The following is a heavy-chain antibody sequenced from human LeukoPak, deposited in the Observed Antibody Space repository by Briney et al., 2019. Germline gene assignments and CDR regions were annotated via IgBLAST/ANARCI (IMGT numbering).Heavy chain of an antibody. CDR3: AKDVSGGINGVGY. Sequence: AKSLRLCCAPSGFTLAYYAMDCVRQAPEKGLEWVLGMFWNSGSICYAASVKGRFTISRDNAKNSLYLQMNSLRGEDMALYYCAKDVSGGINGVGYWGQGTLVTVSS. V-gene: IGHV3-9*03. CDR1: GFTLAYYA. CDR2: MFWNSGSI. D-gene: IGHD6-19*01. J-gene: IGHJ4*02.